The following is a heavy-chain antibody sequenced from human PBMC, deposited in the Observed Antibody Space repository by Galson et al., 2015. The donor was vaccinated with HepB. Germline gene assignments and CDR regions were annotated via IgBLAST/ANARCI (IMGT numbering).Heavy chain of an antibody. CDR1: GFTVSSKF. V-gene: IGHV3-66*01. D-gene: IGHD5-18*01. CDR2: IYSDGST. CDR3: ARGLDAAWETCAY. Sequence: SLRLSCAASGFTVSSKFINWVRQAPGKGLEWVSVIYSDGSTQYADSVKGRFTISRDTSKNMVYLQMNSLRAKDTAIYYCARGLDAAWETCAYWGQGTLVTVSS. J-gene: IGHJ4*02.